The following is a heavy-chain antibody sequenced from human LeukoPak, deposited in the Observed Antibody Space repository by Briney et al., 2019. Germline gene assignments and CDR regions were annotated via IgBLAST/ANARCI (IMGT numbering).Heavy chain of an antibody. J-gene: IGHJ3*02. CDR2: ISSSSTYI. V-gene: IGHV3-21*01. CDR1: GFTFSSYS. CDR3: ARSTLGARWAFDI. D-gene: IGHD1-26*01. Sequence: PRGSLRLSCAASGFTFSSYSMTWVRQAPWKGLEWVSSISSSSTYIYYADSVKGRFTISRDNAKNSLYLQMNSLRAEDTAVYFCARSTLGARWAFDIWGQGTMVTVSS.